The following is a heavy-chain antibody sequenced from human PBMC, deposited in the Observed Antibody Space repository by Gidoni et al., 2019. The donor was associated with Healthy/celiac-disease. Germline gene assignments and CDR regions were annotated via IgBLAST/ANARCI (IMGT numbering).Heavy chain of an antibody. Sequence: EVQLVESGGGLVQPGGSLRLSCAASGFTFSSYALSWVRQAPGKGLEWVSAISGMGGSTYYADSVKGRFTISRDNSKNTLYLQMNSLRAEDTAVYYCAKDQEPGRQGYYFDYWGQGTLVTVSS. CDR3: AKDQEPGRQGYYFDY. J-gene: IGHJ4*02. CDR1: GFTFSSYA. V-gene: IGHV3-23*04. CDR2: ISGMGGST. D-gene: IGHD1-1*01.